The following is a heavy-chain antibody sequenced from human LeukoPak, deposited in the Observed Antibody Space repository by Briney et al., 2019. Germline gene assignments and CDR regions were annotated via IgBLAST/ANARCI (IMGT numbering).Heavy chain of an antibody. J-gene: IGHJ6*02. CDR2: ISYDGSNK. D-gene: IGHD2-15*01. CDR1: GFTFSSYG. Sequence: GGSLRLSCAASGFTFSSYGMHWVRQAPGKGLEWVAVISYDGSNKYYADSVKGRFTISRDNSKNTLYLQMNSLRAEDTAVYYYAKDKPLTYCSGGSCSLYYYYGLDVWGQGTTVTVSS. V-gene: IGHV3-30*18. CDR3: AKDKPLTYCSGGSCSLYYYYGLDV.